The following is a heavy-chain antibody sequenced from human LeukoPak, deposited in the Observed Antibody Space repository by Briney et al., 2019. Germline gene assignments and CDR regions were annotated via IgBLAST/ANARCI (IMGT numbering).Heavy chain of an antibody. Sequence: PETLSLTCAVYGGSFSGYYWSWIRQPPGKGLEWIGEINHSGSTNYNPPLKSRVTISVDTSKNQFSLKLSSVTAADTAVYYCARGRRLGYCSSTSCHTTGMPWGQGTLVTVSS. CDR3: ARGRRLGYCSSTSCHTTGMP. CDR2: INHSGST. V-gene: IGHV4-34*01. D-gene: IGHD2-2*01. CDR1: GGSFSGYY. J-gene: IGHJ5*02.